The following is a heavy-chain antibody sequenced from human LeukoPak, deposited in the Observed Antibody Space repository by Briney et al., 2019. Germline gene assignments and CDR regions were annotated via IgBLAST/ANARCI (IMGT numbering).Heavy chain of an antibody. V-gene: IGHV4-31*03. Sequence: SETLSLTCTVSGGSISSGGYYWSWIRQHPGKGLEWIEYIYYSGSTYYNPSLKSRVTISVDTSKNQFSLKLSSVTAADTAVYYCARIVVITTSFYFDYWGQGTLVTVPS. CDR2: IYYSGST. CDR1: GGSISSGGYY. D-gene: IGHD3-22*01. CDR3: ARIVVITTSFYFDY. J-gene: IGHJ4*02.